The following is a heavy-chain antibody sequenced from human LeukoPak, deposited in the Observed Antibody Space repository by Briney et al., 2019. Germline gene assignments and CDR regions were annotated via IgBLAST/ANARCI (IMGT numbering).Heavy chain of an antibody. J-gene: IGHJ6*04. CDR2: IYSGGKA. Sequence: GGSLRLSCTVSGFTVSSNSWSWVRQAPGKGLEWVSFIYSGGKAHSSDSVKGRFTISRDNSKNTLYLQMSSLRAEDTAVYYCVRARGYCSGGNCYGDVWGEGTTVTVSS. D-gene: IGHD2-15*01. CDR1: GFTVSSNS. CDR3: VRARGYCSGGNCYGDV. V-gene: IGHV3-53*01.